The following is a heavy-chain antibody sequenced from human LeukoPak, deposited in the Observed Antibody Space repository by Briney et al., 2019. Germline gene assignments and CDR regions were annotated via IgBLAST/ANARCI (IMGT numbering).Heavy chain of an antibody. Sequence: SETLSLTCTVSGGSISSSSYYWGWIRQPPGTGLEWIGSIYYSGSTYYNPSLKSRVTISVDTSKNQFSLKLSSVTAADTAVYYCARAGNWYPYYYYYYMDVWGKGTTVTVSS. D-gene: IGHD6-13*01. V-gene: IGHV4-39*07. CDR1: GGSISSSSYY. CDR3: ARAGNWYPYYYYYYMDV. CDR2: IYYSGST. J-gene: IGHJ6*03.